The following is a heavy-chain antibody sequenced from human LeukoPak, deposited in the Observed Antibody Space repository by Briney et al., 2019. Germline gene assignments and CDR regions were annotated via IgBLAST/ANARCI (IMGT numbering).Heavy chain of an antibody. CDR3: TTRIAARRGANAFDI. J-gene: IGHJ3*02. Sequence: GGSLRLSCAASGFTFSNAWMNWVRQAPGKGLEWVGRIKSKTDGGTTDYAAPVKGRFTISRDDSKNTLYLQMNSLKTEDTAVYYCTTRIAARRGANAFDIWGQGTMVTVSS. CDR1: GFTFSNAW. CDR2: IKSKTDGGTT. D-gene: IGHD6-6*01. V-gene: IGHV3-15*07.